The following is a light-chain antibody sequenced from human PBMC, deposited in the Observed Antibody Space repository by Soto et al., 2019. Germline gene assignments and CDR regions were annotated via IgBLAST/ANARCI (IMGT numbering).Light chain of an antibody. CDR1: SSNIGAGYD. V-gene: IGLV1-40*01. Sequence: QSVLTQPPSLSGAPGQRVTISCTGSSSNIGAGYDVPWYQQLPGTAPKLLIYGNSNRPSGVPDRFSGSKSGTSASLAITGLQAEDEADYYCQSYDSSLTVVFGGGTKLTVL. CDR3: QSYDSSLTVV. J-gene: IGLJ2*01. CDR2: GNS.